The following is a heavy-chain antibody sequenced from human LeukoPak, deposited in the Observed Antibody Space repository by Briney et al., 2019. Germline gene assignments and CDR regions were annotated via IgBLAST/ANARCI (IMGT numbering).Heavy chain of an antibody. CDR3: ARGFGGATTSFDY. J-gene: IGHJ4*02. Sequence: SVKVSCKASGYTFTSYGISWVRQAPGQGLEWMGGIIPIFGTANYAQKFQGRVTITADESTSTAYMELSSLRSEDTAVYYCARGFGGATTSFDYWGQGTLVTVSS. V-gene: IGHV1-69*13. D-gene: IGHD1-26*01. CDR2: IIPIFGTA. CDR1: GYTFTSYG.